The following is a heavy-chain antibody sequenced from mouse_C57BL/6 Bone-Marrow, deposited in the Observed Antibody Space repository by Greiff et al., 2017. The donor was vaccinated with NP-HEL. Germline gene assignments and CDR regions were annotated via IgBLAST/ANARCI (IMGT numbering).Heavy chain of an antibody. CDR2: INPNYGTT. CDR3: ACLLYYDYGADY. Sequence: VQLQQSGPELVKPGASVKISCKASGYSFTDYNMNWVKQSTEKSLEWIGVINPNYGTTSYNQKFKGKATLTVDQSSNTAYMQLNSLTSEDSAVYDCACLLYYDYGADYWGQGTTLTVSS. V-gene: IGHV1-39*01. D-gene: IGHD2-4*01. CDR1: GYSFTDYN. J-gene: IGHJ2*01.